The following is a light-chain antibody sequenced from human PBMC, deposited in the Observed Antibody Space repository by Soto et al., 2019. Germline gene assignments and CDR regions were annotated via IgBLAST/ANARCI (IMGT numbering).Light chain of an antibody. Sequence: DIVMTQTPQSLSVTPGQAASISCRSSQSLLHSDGKTYFYWHLQKPGQPPHLLIYEISNRFSGVPDRFSGSGSGTDFTLKISRVEAEDLGVYYCMQGMEAPLTFGGGTKVEFK. CDR2: EIS. V-gene: IGKV2D-29*01. J-gene: IGKJ4*01. CDR3: MQGMEAPLT. CDR1: QSLLHSDGKTY.